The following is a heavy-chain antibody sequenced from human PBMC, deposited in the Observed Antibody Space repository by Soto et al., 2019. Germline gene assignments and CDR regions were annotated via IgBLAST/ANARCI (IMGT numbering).Heavy chain of an antibody. CDR3: ARDDLNWNYVY. V-gene: IGHV3-7*01. Sequence: LRLSFAASGFTFSTYWMSWVRQAPGKGLEWVANIKQDGSEKYYVDSVKGRFTISRDNAKNSLYLQMNSLRAEDTAVYYCARDDLNWNYVYWGQGTLVTVSS. CDR2: IKQDGSEK. J-gene: IGHJ4*02. CDR1: GFTFSTYW. D-gene: IGHD1-7*01.